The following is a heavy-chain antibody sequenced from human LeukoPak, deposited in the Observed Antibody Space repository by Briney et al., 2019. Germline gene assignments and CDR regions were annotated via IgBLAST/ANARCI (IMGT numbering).Heavy chain of an antibody. CDR2: ISGTTGDA. J-gene: IGHJ4*02. D-gene: IGHD5-12*01. CDR1: GFTFATND. Sequence: GGSLRLSCVASGFTFATNDMSWVRQAPGKGLEWISVISGTTGDAYYADSVKGRFTISRDNSKNTLYPQMNSLRAEDTAVYYCAKPLGAGIVATLFDYWGQGTLVTVSS. V-gene: IGHV3-23*01. CDR3: AKPLGAGIVATLFDY.